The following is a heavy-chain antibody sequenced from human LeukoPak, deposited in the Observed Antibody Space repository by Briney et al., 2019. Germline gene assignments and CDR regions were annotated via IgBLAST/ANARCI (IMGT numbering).Heavy chain of an antibody. CDR2: INPNSGGT. CDR1: GYTFTGYY. V-gene: IGHV1-2*04. Sequence: ASVKVSCKASGYTFTGYYMHWVRQAPGQGLEWMGWINPNSGGTNYAQKFQGWVTMTRDTSISTAYMELSRLRSDDTAVYHCARGPSRGYSSSWYWNYWGQGTLVTVSS. CDR3: ARGPSRGYSSSWYWNY. D-gene: IGHD6-13*01. J-gene: IGHJ4*02.